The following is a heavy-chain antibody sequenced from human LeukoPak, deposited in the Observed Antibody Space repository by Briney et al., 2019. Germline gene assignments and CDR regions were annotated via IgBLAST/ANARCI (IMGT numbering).Heavy chain of an antibody. CDR2: ISGSGGST. CDR3: AKDWGSGDGYNYFDY. J-gene: IGHJ4*02. D-gene: IGHD5-24*01. V-gene: IGHV3-23*01. Sequence: GGSLRLSCAASGFTFSSYAMSWVRQAPGKGLEWVSAISGSGGSTYYADSVKGRFTISRDNSKNTLYLQMNSLRAEDTAVYYCAKDWGSGDGYNYFDYWGQGTLVTVSS. CDR1: GFTFSSYA.